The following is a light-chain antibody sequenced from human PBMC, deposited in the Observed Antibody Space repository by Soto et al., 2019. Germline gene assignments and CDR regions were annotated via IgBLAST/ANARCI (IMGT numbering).Light chain of an antibody. CDR3: SSYTSSSTLV. Sequence: QSALTQPASVSGYPGQSITISCTGTSSDVGGYNYDSWYQQHPGKAPKLMIYDVSNRPSGVSNRFSGSKSGNTASLTISGLHAEDEADYYCSSYTSSSTLVFGGGTKVTVL. J-gene: IGLJ2*01. CDR2: DVS. V-gene: IGLV2-14*01. CDR1: SSDVGGYNY.